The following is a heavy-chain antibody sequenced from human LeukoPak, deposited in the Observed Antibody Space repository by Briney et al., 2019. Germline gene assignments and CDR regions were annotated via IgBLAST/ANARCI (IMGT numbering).Heavy chain of an antibody. Sequence: PGGSLRLSCAASGFTFSNYALTWVRQAPGKGLEWVSSISGVNTHYADSVKGRFSISRDNYKNTLYLQMSSLRAEDTALYYCARGNSDEVVPAGEYYFDYWGQGTLVTVSS. J-gene: IGHJ4*02. CDR1: GFTFSNYA. CDR2: ISGVNT. CDR3: ARGNSDEVVPAGEYYFDY. V-gene: IGHV3-23*01. D-gene: IGHD2-2*01.